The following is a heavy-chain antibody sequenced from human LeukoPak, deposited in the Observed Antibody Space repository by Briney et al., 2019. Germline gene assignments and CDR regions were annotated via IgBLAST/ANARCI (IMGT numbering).Heavy chain of an antibody. Sequence: GGSLRLSCAASGFTFSSYAISWVRQAPGKGLECVSAISGSGGSTYYADSVKGRFTISRDNSKNTLYLQMNSLRAEDTAVYYCAKSAQQLVPNSIDYWGQGTLVTVSS. V-gene: IGHV3-23*01. CDR3: AKSAQQLVPNSIDY. CDR2: ISGSGGST. CDR1: GFTFSSYA. D-gene: IGHD6-13*01. J-gene: IGHJ4*02.